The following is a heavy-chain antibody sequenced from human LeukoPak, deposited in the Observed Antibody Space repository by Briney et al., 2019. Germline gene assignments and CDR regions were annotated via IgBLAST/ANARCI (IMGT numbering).Heavy chain of an antibody. CDR3: ARDSLYYYDSSGYSLGDWFDP. V-gene: IGHV4-34*01. J-gene: IGHJ5*02. D-gene: IGHD3-22*01. Sequence: SETLSLTCAVYSGSFSGYYWSWIRQPPGKGLEWIGEINHSGSTNYNPSLESRVTISFDTSKNQFSLKLSSVTAADTAVYYCARDSLYYYDSSGYSLGDWFDPWGQGTLVTVSS. CDR1: SGSFSGYY. CDR2: INHSGST.